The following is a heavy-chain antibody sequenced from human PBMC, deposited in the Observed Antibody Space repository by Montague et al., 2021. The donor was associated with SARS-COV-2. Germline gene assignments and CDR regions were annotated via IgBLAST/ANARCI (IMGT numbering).Heavy chain of an antibody. J-gene: IGHJ3*02. CDR1: GFSLSTSGMC. CDR3: ARIWGATRGDAFDI. CDR2: IDWDDDK. Sequence: PALVKPTQTLTLTCTFSGFSLSTSGMCVSWIRQPPGKALEWLALIDWDDDKYYSTSPKTRLTISKDTSKNQVVLTMTNMDPVDTATYYCARIWGATRGDAFDIWGQGTVVTVSS. V-gene: IGHV2-70*01. D-gene: IGHD1-26*01.